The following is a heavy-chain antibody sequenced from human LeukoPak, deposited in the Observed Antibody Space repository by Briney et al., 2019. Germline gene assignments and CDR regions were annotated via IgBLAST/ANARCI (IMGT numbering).Heavy chain of an antibody. V-gene: IGHV3-23*01. CDR1: GFTFSNYA. J-gene: IGHJ4*02. Sequence: GGSLRLSRAASGFTFSNYAMSWVRQAPGKGLEWVSAVSGRDTSTYYADSVKGRFTISRDNSKNTLYLQMNSLRAEDTAIYYCAKWGDYDVLIGYYDSDYWGQGTLVTVSS. CDR3: AKWGDYDVLIGYYDSDY. CDR2: VSGRDTST. D-gene: IGHD3-9*01.